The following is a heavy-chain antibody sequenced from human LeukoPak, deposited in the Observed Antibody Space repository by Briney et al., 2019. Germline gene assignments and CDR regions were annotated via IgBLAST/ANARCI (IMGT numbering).Heavy chain of an antibody. CDR2: INPNSGGT. CDR3: ARGRGYSGYSGWFDP. Sequence: GASVKVSCKASGYTFTGYYMHWVRQAPGQGLEWMGWINPNSGGTNYAQKFQGRVTMARDTSISTAYMELSRLRSDDTAVYYCARGRGYSGYSGWFDPWGQGTLVTVSS. V-gene: IGHV1-2*02. J-gene: IGHJ5*02. CDR1: GYTFTGYY. D-gene: IGHD5-12*01.